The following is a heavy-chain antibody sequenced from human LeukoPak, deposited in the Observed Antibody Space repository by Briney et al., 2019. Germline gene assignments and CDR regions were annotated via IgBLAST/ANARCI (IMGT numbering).Heavy chain of an antibody. Sequence: GGSLRLSCAASGFAFSSFGMHWVRQAPGKGLEWVAVIWYDGTNKYYADSVKGRFTISRDNAKNSLYLQMNSLRAEDTAVYYCARGKEGRRESPGYGMDVWGQGTTVTVSS. D-gene: IGHD3-10*01. CDR1: GFAFSSFG. V-gene: IGHV3-33*01. CDR3: ARGKEGRRESPGYGMDV. J-gene: IGHJ6*02. CDR2: IWYDGTNK.